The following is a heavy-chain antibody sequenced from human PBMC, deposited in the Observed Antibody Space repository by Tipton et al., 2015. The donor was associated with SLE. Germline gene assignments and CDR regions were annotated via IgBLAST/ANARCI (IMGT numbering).Heavy chain of an antibody. Sequence: PGLVKPSETLSLTCSVSGGSISSSNSYWGWIRQPPGKGLEWIGNIYYSGTTYYSPSLKSRVTMSVDTSKNQFSLKLNSVTATDTAVYYCAVFTTLTPDAFGIWGQGTMVTVSS. CDR3: AVFTTLTPDAFGI. D-gene: IGHD4-17*01. V-gene: IGHV4-39*07. CDR2: IYYSGTT. J-gene: IGHJ3*02. CDR1: GGSISSSNSY.